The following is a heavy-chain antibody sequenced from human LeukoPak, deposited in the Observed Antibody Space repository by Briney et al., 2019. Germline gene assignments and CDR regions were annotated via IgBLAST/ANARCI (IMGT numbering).Heavy chain of an antibody. D-gene: IGHD6-19*01. CDR3: ARGVAVARYGMDV. J-gene: IGHJ6*02. Sequence: ASVKVSCKASGYTFTSYGISWLRQTPGQGLEWMGWISAYNGNTNYAQKLQGRVTMTTDTSTSTAYMDLRSLRSDDTAVYYCARGVAVARYGMDVWGQGTTVTVSS. CDR1: GYTFTSYG. CDR2: ISAYNGNT. V-gene: IGHV1-18*01.